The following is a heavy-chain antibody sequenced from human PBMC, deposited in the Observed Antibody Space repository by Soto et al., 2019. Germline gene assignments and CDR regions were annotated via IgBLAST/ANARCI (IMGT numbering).Heavy chain of an antibody. CDR3: ARGYYYDSSGYYLDH. J-gene: IGHJ4*02. V-gene: IGHV1-3*01. Sequence: GASVKVSCKASGYSFTSRVIHWVRQAPGERLEWMGWIKPGTGDTKYLQKLQGRVTISRDTSANIVYMELSSLRSEDTAVYYCARGYYYDSSGYYLDHWGKGTLVTVSS. CDR2: IKPGTGDT. D-gene: IGHD3-22*01. CDR1: GYSFTSRV.